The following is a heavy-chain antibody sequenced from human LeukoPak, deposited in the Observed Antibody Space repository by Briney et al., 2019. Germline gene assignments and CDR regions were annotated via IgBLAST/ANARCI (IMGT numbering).Heavy chain of an antibody. Sequence: SETLPLTCIVSGGSINSHYWSWIRQPPGKGLEWIGDIHYTGTTKYNPSVKSRVTISIDTSKNQFSLELSSVTATDTAVYFCARSPPSWGSYTENAFDIWGQGTMVTVSS. CDR3: ARSPPSWGSYTENAFDI. J-gene: IGHJ3*02. D-gene: IGHD1-26*01. CDR1: GGSINSHY. V-gene: IGHV4-59*08. CDR2: IHYTGTT.